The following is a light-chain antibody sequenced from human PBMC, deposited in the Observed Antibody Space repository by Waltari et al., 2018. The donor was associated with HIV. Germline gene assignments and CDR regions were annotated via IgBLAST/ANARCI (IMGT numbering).Light chain of an antibody. J-gene: IGLJ2*01. Sequence: SYELTQPPSVSVSPGQTASITCSGDKLVDKYACWYQQKPGQSPLLVIYQDSKRPSGIPERFAGANSGNTATLTISGTQAMDEADYYCQAWDSSTVVVGGGTKLTVL. V-gene: IGLV3-1*01. CDR2: QDS. CDR3: QAWDSSTVV. CDR1: KLVDKY.